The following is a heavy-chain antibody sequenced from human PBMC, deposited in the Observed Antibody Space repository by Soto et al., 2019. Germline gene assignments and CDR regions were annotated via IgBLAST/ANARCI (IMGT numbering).Heavy chain of an antibody. CDR2: IYPGDSDT. J-gene: IGHJ6*02. V-gene: IGHV5-51*01. CDR1: GYSFTGYW. D-gene: IGHD6-6*01. CDR3: ARLGGAARPDYYYGMDV. Sequence: PGESLKISCKGSGYSFTGYWIGWVRQVPGKGLEWMGIIYPGDSDTRYSPSFQGQVTISADKSISTAYLQWSSLKASDTAMYYCARLGGAARPDYYYGMDVWGQGTTVTVSS.